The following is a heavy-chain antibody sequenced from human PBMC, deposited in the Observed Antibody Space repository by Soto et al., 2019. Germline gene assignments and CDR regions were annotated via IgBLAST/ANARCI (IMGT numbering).Heavy chain of an antibody. CDR1: GFTFSSYA. V-gene: IGHV3-23*01. J-gene: IGHJ4*02. CDR3: AKARAQYYDFWSGYPVDY. Sequence: EVQLLESGGGLVQPGGSLRLSCAASGFTFSSYAMSWVRQAPGKGLEWVSAISGSGGSTYYADSVKGRFTISRANSRNTLYLQRNSLRAEDTALYYCAKARAQYYDFWSGYPVDYGGQGTLVPVSS. D-gene: IGHD3-3*01. CDR2: ISGSGGST.